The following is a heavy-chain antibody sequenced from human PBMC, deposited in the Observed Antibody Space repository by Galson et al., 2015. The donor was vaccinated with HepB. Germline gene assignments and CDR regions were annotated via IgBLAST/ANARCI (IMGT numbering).Heavy chain of an antibody. D-gene: IGHD2-15*01. J-gene: IGHJ4*02. CDR3: TSVACSGGSCYPDFGY. V-gene: IGHV3-49*03. Sequence: SLRLSCAASGFTFGDYAMSWFRQAPGKGLEWVGFIRSKAYGGTTEYAASVKGRFTISRDDSKSIAYLQMNSLKTEDTAVYYCTSVACSGGSCYPDFGYWGQGTLVTVSS. CDR1: GFTFGDYA. CDR2: IRSKAYGGTT.